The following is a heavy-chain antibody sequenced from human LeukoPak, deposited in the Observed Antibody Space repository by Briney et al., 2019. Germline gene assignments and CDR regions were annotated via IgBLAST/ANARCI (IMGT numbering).Heavy chain of an antibody. CDR1: GYSISSGYY. D-gene: IGHD3-10*01. J-gene: IGHJ4*02. Sequence: SETLSLTCTVSGYSISSGYYWGWIRQPPGQGLEWIGYIYYSGSTNYNPSLKSRVTISVDTSKTQFSLKLDSVTAADTAVYYCASLADYGSGSYHFDYWGQGTLVTVSS. CDR2: IYYSGST. V-gene: IGHV4-61*01. CDR3: ASLADYGSGSYHFDY.